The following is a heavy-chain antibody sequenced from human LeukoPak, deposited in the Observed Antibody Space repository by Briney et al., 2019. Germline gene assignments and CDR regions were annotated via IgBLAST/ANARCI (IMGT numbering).Heavy chain of an antibody. J-gene: IGHJ4*02. CDR1: GFTFSSYS. CDR2: IRYDGSDK. CDR3: AKERVRGVSYFDF. D-gene: IGHD3-10*01. Sequence: GGSLRLSCAASGFTFSSYSMNWVRQAPGKGLEWVALIRYDGSDKDYADSVKGRFTISRDNSQNTLYLQMNSLQPDDTAVYYCAKERVRGVSYFDFWGQGSLVIVSS. V-gene: IGHV3-30*02.